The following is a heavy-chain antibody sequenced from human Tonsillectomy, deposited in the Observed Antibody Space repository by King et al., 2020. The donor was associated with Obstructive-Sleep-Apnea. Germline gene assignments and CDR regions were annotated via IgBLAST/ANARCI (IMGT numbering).Heavy chain of an antibody. V-gene: IGHV3-66*01. CDR3: ARDQSDILTGSGGIFDY. D-gene: IGHD3-9*01. Sequence: EVQLVESGGGLVQPGGSLRLSCAASGFTVSRNYMSWVRQAPGKGLEWVSVIYSDGSTYNADFVRGRFTISRDNSKNTLYLQMNSLRAEDTAVYYCARDQSDILTGSGGIFDYWGQGTLVTVSS. CDR1: GFTVSRNY. J-gene: IGHJ4*02. CDR2: IYSDGST.